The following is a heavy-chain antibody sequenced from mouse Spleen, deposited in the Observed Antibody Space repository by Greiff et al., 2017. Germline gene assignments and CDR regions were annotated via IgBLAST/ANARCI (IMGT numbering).Heavy chain of an antibody. CDR2: IDPSDSYT. CDR3: ARDYYGNYYFDY. V-gene: IGHV1-50*01. J-gene: IGHJ2*01. CDR1: GYTFTSYW. D-gene: IGHD2-1*01. Sequence: QVHVKQPGAELVKPGASVKLSCKASGYTFTSYWMQWVKQRPGQGLEWIGEIDPSDSYTNYNQKFKGKATLTVDTSSSTAYMQLSSLTSEDSAVYYCARDYYGNYYFDYWGQGTTLTVSS.